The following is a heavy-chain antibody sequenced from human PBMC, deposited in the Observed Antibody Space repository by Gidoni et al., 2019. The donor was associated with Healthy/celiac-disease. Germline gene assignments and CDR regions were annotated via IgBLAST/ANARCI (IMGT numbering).Heavy chain of an antibody. D-gene: IGHD5-12*01. CDR3: AIVATDRCDY. CDR1: GGHFSSYH. V-gene: IGHV1-69*02. Sequence: VERVQSGAEVQKPGSSVKVSCTGSGGHFSSYHISWVREAHGNGLACIGRIIPILGIANYAQKFQGRVTITADTSTCTAYMELVSLGSEYTAVYYCAIVATDRCDYWGQGTLVTVSS. J-gene: IGHJ4*02. CDR2: IIPILGIA.